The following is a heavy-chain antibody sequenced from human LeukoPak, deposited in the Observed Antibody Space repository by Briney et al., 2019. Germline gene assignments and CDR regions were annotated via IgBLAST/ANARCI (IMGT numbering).Heavy chain of an antibody. CDR3: AIAESVTAFDV. V-gene: IGHV4-4*09. CDR2: IYSSGSK. Sequence: SETLSLTCSVSDASISSYFWSWVRQPPGRGLEWVGHIYSSGSKYYNPSLKSRVTVSMEPSTTQFSLKLASVTAADTGMYYCAIAESVTAFDVWGQGTMVTVSS. D-gene: IGHD2-8*01. J-gene: IGHJ3*01. CDR1: DASISSYF.